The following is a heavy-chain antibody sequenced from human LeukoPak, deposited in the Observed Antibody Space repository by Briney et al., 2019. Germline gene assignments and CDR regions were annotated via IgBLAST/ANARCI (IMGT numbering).Heavy chain of an antibody. Sequence: RGGSLRLSCATSGFTFSRFSMRWVRQAPGKGLEWVASIYVTGGYINYADSVKGRVTISRDNAKNSVYLQMNSLRAEDTAVYYCAREFNTVGNFDYWGQGTLVTVSS. CDR2: IYVTGGYI. D-gene: IGHD3-10*01. CDR1: GFTFSRFS. J-gene: IGHJ4*02. CDR3: AREFNTVGNFDY. V-gene: IGHV3-21*01.